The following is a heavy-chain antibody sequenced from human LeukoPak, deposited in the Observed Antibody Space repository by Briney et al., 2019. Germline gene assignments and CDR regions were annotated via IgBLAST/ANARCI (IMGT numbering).Heavy chain of an antibody. J-gene: IGHJ3*02. V-gene: IGHV3-30*18. CDR3: AKELPRGWEPKAFDI. CDR1: GFTFSSYG. D-gene: IGHD1-26*01. Sequence: PGGSLRLSCAASGFTFSSYGMHWVRQAPGKGLEWVAVISYDGSNKYYADSVKGRFTISRDNSKNTLYLQMNSLRAEDTAVYYCAKELPRGWEPKAFDIWGQGTMVTVSS. CDR2: ISYDGSNK.